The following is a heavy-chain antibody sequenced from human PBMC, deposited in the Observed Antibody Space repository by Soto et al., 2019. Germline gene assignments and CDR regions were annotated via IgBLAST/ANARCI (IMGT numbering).Heavy chain of an antibody. CDR1: GFTVSSKY. Sequence: EVQLVESGGGLIQPGGSLRLSCAASGFTVSSKYMTWVRQAPGKGLEWVSVIYGGGTTYYADSVKGRFTISRDNSKNTLYLQMNSLMAEDTAVYYCVQTTGWPGLDFWGQGTLVTVSS. V-gene: IGHV3-53*01. D-gene: IGHD6-19*01. CDR3: VQTTGWPGLDF. J-gene: IGHJ4*02. CDR2: IYGGGTT.